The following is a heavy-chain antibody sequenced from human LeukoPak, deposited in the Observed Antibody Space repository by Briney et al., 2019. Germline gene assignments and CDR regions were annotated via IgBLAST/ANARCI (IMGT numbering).Heavy chain of an antibody. V-gene: IGHV4-34*01. CDR3: ASSTVRGYSGYEGFDY. D-gene: IGHD5-12*01. J-gene: IGHJ4*02. CDR1: GGSFSGYY. Sequence: PSEALSLTCAVYGGSFSGYYWSWIRQPPGKGLEWIGEINHSGSTNYNPSLKSRVTISVDTSKNQFSLKLSSVTAADTAVYYCASSTVRGYSGYEGFDYWGQGTLVTVSS. CDR2: INHSGST.